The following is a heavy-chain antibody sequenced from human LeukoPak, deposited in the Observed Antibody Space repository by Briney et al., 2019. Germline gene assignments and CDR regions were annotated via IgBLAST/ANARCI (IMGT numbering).Heavy chain of an antibody. CDR2: MSPNSGDT. CDR3: ARGPPNWGYDY. CDR1: GYTFTSYD. Sequence: ASVKVSCKASGYTFTSYDFNWVRQATGQRPEWMGWMSPNSGDTGYAQKFQDRVTMTRNTSISTAYMELSSLRSDDTAVYYCARGPPNWGYDYWGPGTLVTVST. J-gene: IGHJ4*02. V-gene: IGHV1-8*01. D-gene: IGHD7-27*01.